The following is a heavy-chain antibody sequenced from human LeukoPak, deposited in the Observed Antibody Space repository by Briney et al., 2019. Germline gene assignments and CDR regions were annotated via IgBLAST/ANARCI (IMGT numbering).Heavy chain of an antibody. J-gene: IGHJ6*02. V-gene: IGHV3-7*01. Sequence: GGSLRLSCAASGFTSISSWLTWVRQAPGKGLGWVANINQDGSEKYYVDSVRGRFTISRDNARNALYLQMHSLRAEDTAVFYCTGHYGMNVWGQGTTVTVSS. CDR2: INQDGSEK. CDR1: GFTSISSW. CDR3: TGHYGMNV.